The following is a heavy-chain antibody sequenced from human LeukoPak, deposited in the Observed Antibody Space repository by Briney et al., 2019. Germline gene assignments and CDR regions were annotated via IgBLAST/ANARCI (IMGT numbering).Heavy chain of an antibody. V-gene: IGHV3-49*03. CDR2: IRSKAYGGTT. CDR3: TRESTVTPDYYYYYGMDV. D-gene: IGHD4-17*01. J-gene: IGHJ6*02. CDR1: GFTFGDYA. Sequence: GGSLRLSCTASGFTFGDYAMSWFRQAPGKGLEWVGFIRSKAYGGTTEYAASVKGRFTISRDDSKSIAYLQMDSLKTEDTAVYYCTRESTVTPDYYYYYGMDVWGQGTTVTVPS.